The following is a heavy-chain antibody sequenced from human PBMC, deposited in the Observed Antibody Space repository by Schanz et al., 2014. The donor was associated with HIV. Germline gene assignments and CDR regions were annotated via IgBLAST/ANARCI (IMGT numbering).Heavy chain of an antibody. CDR1: GFTFSGFA. V-gene: IGHV3-23*01. CDR3: AKMARSVAANTNFDY. Sequence: QLLESGGGLVQPGGLLRLSCAASGFTFSGFAMSWVRQTPGKGLEWVSTISASGGSTYYADSVLARFTISRDNSKNTLYLQMTTLRIDDTAVYYCAKMARSVAANTNFDYWGQGTLVTVSS. J-gene: IGHJ4*02. D-gene: IGHD6-19*01. CDR2: ISASGGST.